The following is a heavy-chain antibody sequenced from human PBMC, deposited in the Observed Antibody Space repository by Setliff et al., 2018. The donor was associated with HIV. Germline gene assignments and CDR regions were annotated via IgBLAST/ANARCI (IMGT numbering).Heavy chain of an antibody. V-gene: IGHV3-23*05. CDR1: GFALNGYT. J-gene: IGHJ4*02. D-gene: IGHD7-27*01. Sequence: GGSLRLSCAASGFALNGYTMSWVRQAPGKGLEWVSAIKNSDTIYHADSVKGRFTASRDNSKNTVYLQMDSLRAEDTAVYYCARQGNWEFDYWGQGTLVTVSS. CDR3: ARQGNWEFDY. CDR2: IKNSDTI.